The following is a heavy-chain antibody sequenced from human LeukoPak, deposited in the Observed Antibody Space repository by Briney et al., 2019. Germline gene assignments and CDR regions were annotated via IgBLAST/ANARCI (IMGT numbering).Heavy chain of an antibody. J-gene: IGHJ4*02. CDR1: EFTFSSYC. CDR2: ISSSSSYI. CDR3: ARLGVDSSGYYQLDY. Sequence: GGSLRLSCVVSEFTFSSYCMNWVRQAPGKGLEWVSSISSSSSYIYYADSVKGRFTISRDNAKNSLYLQMNSLRAEDTAVYYCARLGVDSSGYYQLDYWGQGTLVTVSS. D-gene: IGHD3-22*01. V-gene: IGHV3-21*01.